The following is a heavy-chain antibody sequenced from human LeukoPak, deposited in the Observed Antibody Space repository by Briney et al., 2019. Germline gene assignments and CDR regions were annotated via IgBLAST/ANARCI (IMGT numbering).Heavy chain of an antibody. D-gene: IGHD5-12*01. CDR3: AKEMKPWMHFDY. CDR1: GFTFSRSA. V-gene: IGHV3-30*18. J-gene: IGHJ4*02. CDR2: ISHDGSNT. Sequence: GGSLRLSCAASGFTFSRSAVHWVRQAPGKGLEWVAVISHDGSNTDYTDSVKGRFTISRDNSKNTMYLQMNSLRAEDTAVYYCAKEMKPWMHFDYWGQGTLVTVSS.